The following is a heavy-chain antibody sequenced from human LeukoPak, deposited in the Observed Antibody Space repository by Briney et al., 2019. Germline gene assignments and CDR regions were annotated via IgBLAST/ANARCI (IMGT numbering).Heavy chain of an antibody. J-gene: IGHJ4*02. CDR3: ARHPRLEVFDY. Sequence: SETLSLTCTVSGGSISSSSYYWGWIRQPPGKGLEWIGSIYYSGSTYYNPSLKSRVTISVDTSKNQFSLKLSSVTAADTAVYYCARHPRLEVFDYWGQGTLVTVSS. CDR2: IYYSGST. CDR1: GGSISSSSYY. V-gene: IGHV4-39*01.